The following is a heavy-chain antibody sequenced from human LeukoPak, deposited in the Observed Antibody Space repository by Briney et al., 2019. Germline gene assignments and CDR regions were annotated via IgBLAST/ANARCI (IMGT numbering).Heavy chain of an antibody. J-gene: IGHJ4*02. CDR2: IKQDGSEE. CDR1: GFTFSYYW. CDR3: ASKGCTGGNCKHYFDY. Sequence: GGSLRLSCAASGFTFSYYWMSWVRQAPGKGLEWVANIKQDGSEEYYVDSVKGRFTISRDNAKNSLYLQMNSLRAEDTAVYYCASKGCTGGNCKHYFDYWGQGTLVTVAS. V-gene: IGHV3-7*03. D-gene: IGHD2-8*02.